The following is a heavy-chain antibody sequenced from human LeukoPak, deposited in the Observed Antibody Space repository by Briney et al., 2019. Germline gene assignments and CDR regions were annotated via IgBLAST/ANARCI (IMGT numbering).Heavy chain of an antibody. V-gene: IGHV4-59*01. Sequence: SETLSLTCTVSGGSFTSYNWNWLRQPPGKGLEWIGYVHYSGSTSYNPSLQSRLSMSVDTSKKQFSLKLRSVTAADTAVYYCARARGDSTGFYYVDCWGQGTLVTVSS. CDR3: ARARGDSTGFYYVDC. CDR1: GGSFTSYN. D-gene: IGHD3-22*01. J-gene: IGHJ4*02. CDR2: VHYSGST.